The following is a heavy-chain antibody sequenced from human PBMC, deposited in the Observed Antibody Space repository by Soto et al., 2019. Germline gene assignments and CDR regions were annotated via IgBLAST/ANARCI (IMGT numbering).Heavy chain of an antibody. CDR3: ERLGAYYQSLDP. Sequence: SETLSLTCTVSGGSIGANYGSWMRQPPGKGLEWIGYIYYSGTTTNNPSLNSRVAISIDTSKNQFSLTLSSVTAADTAVYYCERLGAYYQSLDPWGQGILVTVSS. V-gene: IGHV4-59*08. J-gene: IGHJ5*02. D-gene: IGHD3-22*01. CDR1: GGSIGANY. CDR2: IYYSGTT.